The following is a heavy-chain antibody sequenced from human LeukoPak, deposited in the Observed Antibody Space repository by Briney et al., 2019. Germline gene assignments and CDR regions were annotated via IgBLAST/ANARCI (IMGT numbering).Heavy chain of an antibody. CDR2: ISSSGSTI. J-gene: IGHJ3*02. CDR3: AKDINYYDSSGGFTAFDI. CDR1: GFTFSDYY. V-gene: IGHV3-11*01. Sequence: GGSLRLSCAASGFTFSDYYMSWIRQAPGKGLEWVSYISSSGSTIYYADSVKGRFTISRDNAKNSLYLQMNSLRAEDTALYYCAKDINYYDSSGGFTAFDIWGQGTMVTVSS. D-gene: IGHD3-22*01.